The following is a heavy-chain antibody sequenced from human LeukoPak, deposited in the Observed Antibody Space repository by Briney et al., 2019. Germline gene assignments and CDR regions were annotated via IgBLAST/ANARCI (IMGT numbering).Heavy chain of an antibody. Sequence: GGSLRLSCAAPGFTFSSYSTKWVRQAPRKGLEWVSSNSSSSSYIYYADSVKGRFTISRDNAKNSLYLQMNSLRAEDTAVYYCAREGLIVGATAGGYWGQGTLVTVSS. J-gene: IGHJ4*02. V-gene: IGHV3-21*01. CDR1: GFTFSSYS. CDR2: NSSSSSYI. CDR3: AREGLIVGATAGGY. D-gene: IGHD1-26*01.